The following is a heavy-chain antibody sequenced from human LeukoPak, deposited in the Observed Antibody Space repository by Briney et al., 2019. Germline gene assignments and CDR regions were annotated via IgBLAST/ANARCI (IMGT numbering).Heavy chain of an antibody. CDR1: GFTFSSYA. CDR3: AKDKDSGHDFAWYFDL. D-gene: IGHD5-12*01. V-gene: IGHV3-23*01. CDR2: ISGSGGST. Sequence: PGGSLRLSCAASGFTFSSYAMSWVRQAPGKGLEWVSAISGSGGSTYYADSVKGRFTISRDNSKNTLYLQMNSLRAEDTAVYHCAKDKDSGHDFAWYFDLWGRGTLITVSS. J-gene: IGHJ2*01.